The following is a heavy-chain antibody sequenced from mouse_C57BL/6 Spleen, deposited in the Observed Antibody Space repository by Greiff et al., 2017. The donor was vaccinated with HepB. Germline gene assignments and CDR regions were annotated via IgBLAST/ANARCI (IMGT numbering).Heavy chain of an antibody. D-gene: IGHD1-1*01. V-gene: IGHV1-80*01. CDR1: GYAFSSYW. J-gene: IGHJ2*01. CDR3: ARSRDYYYGSSFLFDY. Sequence: QVQLKESGAELVKPGASVKISCKASGYAFSSYWMNWVKQRPGKGLEWIGQIYPGDGDTNYNGKFKGKATLTADKSSSTAYMQLSSLTSEDSAVYFCARSRDYYYGSSFLFDYWGQGTTLTVSS. CDR2: IYPGDGDT.